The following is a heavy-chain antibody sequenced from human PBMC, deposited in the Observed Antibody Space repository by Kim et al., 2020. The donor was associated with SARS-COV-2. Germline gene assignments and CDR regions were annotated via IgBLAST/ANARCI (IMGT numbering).Heavy chain of an antibody. CDR1: GDSVSSNSAA. CDR3: ARVGQDMVRGIIAKTGYHDYYGMDV. D-gene: IGHD3-10*01. V-gene: IGHV6-1*01. CDR2: TYYRSKWYN. Sequence: SQTLSLTCAISGDSVSSNSAAWNWIRQSPSRGLEWLGRTYYRSKWYNDYAVSVKSRITINPDTSKNQFSLQLNSVTPEDTAVYYCARVGQDMVRGIIAKTGYHDYYGMDVWGQGTTVTVSS. J-gene: IGHJ6*02.